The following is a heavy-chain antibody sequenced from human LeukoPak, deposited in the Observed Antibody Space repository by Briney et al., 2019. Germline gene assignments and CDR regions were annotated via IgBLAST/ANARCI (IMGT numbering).Heavy chain of an antibody. Sequence: SETLSLTCTVSGDSVIYSYWSWIRQPAGKGLELIGRLSAASTPDYNPSLKSRLTISVDTSKNQFSLKLSSVTAADTAVYYCARGQGYYDYVWGSYRYHQSNYFDYWGQGTLVTVSS. CDR2: LSAASTP. CDR1: GDSVIYSY. V-gene: IGHV4-4*07. J-gene: IGHJ4*02. CDR3: ARGQGYYDYVWGSYRYHQSNYFDY. D-gene: IGHD3-16*02.